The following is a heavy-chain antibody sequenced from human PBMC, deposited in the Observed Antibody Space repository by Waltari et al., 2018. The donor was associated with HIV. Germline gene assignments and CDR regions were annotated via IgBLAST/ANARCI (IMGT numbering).Heavy chain of an antibody. Sequence: QVQLVQSGAEVKKPGTSVKVSCKASRYTFTGYSMHWVRQAPGQGLEWMGWINPNSGGTKYAQKFQDRVTMTRDTSISTAYMELSRLRSDDTAVYYCARSITMIVVLIAWGYGMDVWGQGTTVTVSS. CDR3: ARSITMIVVLIAWGYGMDV. V-gene: IGHV1-2*02. J-gene: IGHJ6*02. CDR2: INPNSGGT. D-gene: IGHD3-22*01. CDR1: RYTFTGYS.